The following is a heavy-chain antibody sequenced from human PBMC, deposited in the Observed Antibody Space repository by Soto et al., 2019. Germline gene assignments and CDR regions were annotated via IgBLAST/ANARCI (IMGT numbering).Heavy chain of an antibody. J-gene: IGHJ4*02. CDR1: GFTFSNAW. V-gene: IGHV3-15*01. D-gene: IGHD1-1*01. Sequence: GGSLRLSCAASGFTFSNAWMSWVRQAPGKGLEWVGRIKSKTDGGTTDYAAPVKGRFTISRDDSKNTLYLQMNSLKTEDTAVYYCTTSLARYIDFDYWGQGTLVTVSS. CDR2: IKSKTDGGTT. CDR3: TTSLARYIDFDY.